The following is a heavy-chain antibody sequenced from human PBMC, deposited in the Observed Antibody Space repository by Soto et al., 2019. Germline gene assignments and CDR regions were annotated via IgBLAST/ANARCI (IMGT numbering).Heavy chain of an antibody. V-gene: IGHV3-15*01. Sequence: GGSLRLSCAASGFTFSNAWMSWVRQAPGKGLEWVGRIKSKTDGETTDYAAPVKGRFTISRDDSKNTLYLQMNSLKTEDTAVCYCTTVFSHCSGGSCPYYYYYMDVWGKGTTVTVSS. CDR1: GFTFSNAW. CDR2: IKSKTDGETT. CDR3: TTVFSHCSGGSCPYYYYYMDV. D-gene: IGHD2-15*01. J-gene: IGHJ6*03.